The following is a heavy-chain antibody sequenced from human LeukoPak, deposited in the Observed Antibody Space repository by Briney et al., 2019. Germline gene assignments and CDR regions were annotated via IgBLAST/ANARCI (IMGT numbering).Heavy chain of an antibody. CDR2: IYYSGST. CDR1: GFTVSSHY. J-gene: IGHJ5*02. Sequence: GSLRLSCAASGFTVSSHYLSWVRQAPGKGLEWIGYIYYSGSTNYNPSLKSRVTISVDTSKNQFSLKLSSVTAADTAVYYCARVRRYQLPRSDWFDPWGQGTLVTVSS. V-gene: IGHV4-59*02. CDR3: ARVRRYQLPRSDWFDP. D-gene: IGHD2-2*01.